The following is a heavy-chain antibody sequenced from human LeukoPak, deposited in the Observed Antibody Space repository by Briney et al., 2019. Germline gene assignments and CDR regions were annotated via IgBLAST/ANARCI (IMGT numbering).Heavy chain of an antibody. J-gene: IGHJ4*02. CDR3: ARETEMANLDY. D-gene: IGHD5-24*01. CDR2: IKKDGSEK. CDR1: GFTFSSYW. V-gene: IGHV3-7*04. Sequence: GGSLRLSCTASGFTFSSYWMNWVRQAPGKGLEWVANIKKDGSEKYYVDSVKGRFTISRDNAKKSLYLQMNSLRAEDTAVYYCARETEMANLDYWGQGTLVTV.